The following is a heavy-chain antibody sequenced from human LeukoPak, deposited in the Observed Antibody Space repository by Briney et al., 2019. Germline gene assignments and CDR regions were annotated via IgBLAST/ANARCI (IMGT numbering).Heavy chain of an antibody. V-gene: IGHV4-39*07. Sequence: SETLSRNGTVSGGSISSSSYYWGWIRQPPGKGLEWIGSIYYSGSTYYNPSLKSRVTISVDTSKNQFSLKLSSVTAADTAVYYCARFPSGSYWEVDYWGQGTLVTVSS. J-gene: IGHJ4*02. CDR2: IYYSGST. CDR1: GGSISSSSYY. D-gene: IGHD1-26*01. CDR3: ARFPSGSYWEVDY.